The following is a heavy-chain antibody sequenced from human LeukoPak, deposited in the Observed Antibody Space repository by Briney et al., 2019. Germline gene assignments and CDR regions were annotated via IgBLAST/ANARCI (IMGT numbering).Heavy chain of an antibody. J-gene: IGHJ4*02. D-gene: IGHD6-19*01. Sequence: GGSLRLSCAPSGFTFDNFAMTWVRQAPGKGLEWVSEITGSGGSTYYADSVKGRFTISRDNSKNTLYLQMNSLRAEDTAVYYCAKDQGYSSGWYTKSFDYWGQGTLVTVSS. CDR2: ITGSGGST. CDR1: GFTFDNFA. CDR3: AKDQGYSSGWYTKSFDY. V-gene: IGHV3-23*01.